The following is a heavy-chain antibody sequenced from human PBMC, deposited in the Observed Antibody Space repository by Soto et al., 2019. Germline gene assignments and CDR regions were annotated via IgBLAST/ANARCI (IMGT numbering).Heavy chain of an antibody. CDR3: TRIEKGSATYT. V-gene: IGHV2-26*01. Sequence: QVTLKESGPVLVKPTETLTLTCTVSGFSLSNTRMGVSWIRQPPGKALEWLAHIFSNDEKSYSTPLKSRLTISKDTSKSQVVLSMTNMDPVDTATYYCTRIEKGSATYTWGQGPLVTVSS. J-gene: IGHJ5*02. D-gene: IGHD3-10*01. CDR1: GFSLSNTRMG. CDR2: IFSNDEK.